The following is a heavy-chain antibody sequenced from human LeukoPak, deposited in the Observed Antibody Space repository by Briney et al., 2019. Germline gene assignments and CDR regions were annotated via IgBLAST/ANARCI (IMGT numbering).Heavy chain of an antibody. CDR1: VYTFILYH. J-gene: IGHJ4*02. V-gene: IGHV1-69-2*01. CDR2: VDPEDGRT. CDR3: ATVAMLSTAFYFDH. D-gene: IGHD3-3*02. Sequence: ATVKLSFKSSVYTFILYHMHWVRQAPGKALECMGRVDPEDGRTIYAETFRDRVTITADRSTDTVYLEVTRLNSDDTAVYFCATVAMLSTAFYFDHWGQGTLVTVSS.